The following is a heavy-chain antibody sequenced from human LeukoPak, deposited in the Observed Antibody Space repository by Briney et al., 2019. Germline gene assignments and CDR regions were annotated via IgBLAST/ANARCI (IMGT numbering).Heavy chain of an antibody. J-gene: IGHJ4*02. D-gene: IGHD1-7*01. CDR1: GFTFSSYA. Sequence: GGSLRLSCAASGFTFSSYAMSWVRQAPGKGLEWVSAISGSGGGTYNADSVKGRFSISRDNSKNTLYLQMNSLRAEDTAVYYCARAHNWKYGSFDFWGQGTLVTVSS. CDR2: ISGSGGGT. V-gene: IGHV3-23*01. CDR3: ARAHNWKYGSFDF.